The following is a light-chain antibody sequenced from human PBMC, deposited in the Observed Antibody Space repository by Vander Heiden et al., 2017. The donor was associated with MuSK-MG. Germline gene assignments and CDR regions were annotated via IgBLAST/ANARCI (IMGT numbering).Light chain of an antibody. CDR3: QQYGSSPT. CDR1: QSITSSY. CDR2: DTS. Sequence: EIVFTQSPGTLSLSPGERATLSCRASQSITSSYLAWYQQKPGQAPRLLIYDTSSRATGIPDRFSAGGSGTDFTLTISRLEPEDFAVYYCQQYGSSPTFGQGTKVEIK. J-gene: IGKJ1*01. V-gene: IGKV3-20*01.